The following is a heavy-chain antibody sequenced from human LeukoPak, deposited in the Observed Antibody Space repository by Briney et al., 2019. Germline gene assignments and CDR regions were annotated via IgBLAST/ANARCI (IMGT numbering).Heavy chain of an antibody. V-gene: IGHV1-46*01. Sequence: GASVKVSCKASGYTFTSYYMHWVRQAPGQGLEWMGIINPSGGSTSYAQKFQGRVTMTRDTSTSTVYMELSSLRSEDTAVYYCATMNRYYYDSSGYYFRYWGQGTLATVSS. CDR3: ATMNRYYYDSSGYYFRY. CDR2: INPSGGST. CDR1: GYTFTSYY. J-gene: IGHJ4*02. D-gene: IGHD3-22*01.